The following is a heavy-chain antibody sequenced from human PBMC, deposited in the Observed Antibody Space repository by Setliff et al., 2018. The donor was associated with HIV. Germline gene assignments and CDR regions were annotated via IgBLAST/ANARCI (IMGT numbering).Heavy chain of an antibody. V-gene: IGHV1-8*02. J-gene: IGHJ6*03. CDR3: ATAGEMATIGYSYYYMGV. CDR2: MNPNSANT. CDR1: GYTFTSSD. Sequence: ASVKVSCKASGYTFTSSDINWVRQAPGQGLEWMGWMNPNSANTGYAQKFQGRVTLTRHTSISTAYMELNSLRSEDTAVYYCATAGEMATIGYSYYYMGVWGKGTTVTVSS. D-gene: IGHD3-10*01.